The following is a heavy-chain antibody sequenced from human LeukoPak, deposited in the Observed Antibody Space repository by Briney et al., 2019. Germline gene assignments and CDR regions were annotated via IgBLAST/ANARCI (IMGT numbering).Heavy chain of an antibody. D-gene: IGHD2-2*02. CDR1: GFTFSSYA. Sequence: PGGSLRLSCAASGFTFSSYAMSWVRQAPGKGLEWVSAISGSGGSTYYADSVKGRFTISRDNSQNTLSLQMNSLRAEDTAVYYCAKSSCSSTSCYTAFFDYWGQGTLVTVSS. J-gene: IGHJ4*02. CDR3: AKSSCSSTSCYTAFFDY. V-gene: IGHV3-23*01. CDR2: ISGSGGST.